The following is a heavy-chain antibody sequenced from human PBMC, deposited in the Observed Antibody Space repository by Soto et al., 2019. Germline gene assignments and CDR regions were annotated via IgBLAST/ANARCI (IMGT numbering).Heavy chain of an antibody. CDR3: ARLRGTDYYYYGMDV. Sequence: GESLKISCKGSGYSFSSYWIGWVRQIPWKGLEWMGIIYPGDFDTRYSPSFQGQVTISADKSISTAYLQWSSLKASDTAMYYCARLRGTDYYYYGMDVWGQGTTVTVSS. V-gene: IGHV5-51*01. J-gene: IGHJ6*02. CDR1: GYSFSSYW. CDR2: IYPGDFDT.